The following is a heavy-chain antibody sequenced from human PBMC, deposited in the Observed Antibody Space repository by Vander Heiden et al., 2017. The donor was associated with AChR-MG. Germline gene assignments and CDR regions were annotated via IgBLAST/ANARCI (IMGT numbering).Heavy chain of an antibody. V-gene: IGHV5-51*01. CDR1: GYSFTRHW. D-gene: IGHD3-22*01. Sequence: EVQLVQSGAEVKKPGESLKISCKGSGYSFTRHWIGWVRQMPGKGLEWMGIIYPGDSDTRYSPSFQGQVTISADKSISTAYLQWSSLKASDTAMYYCAVNYYDSSGYYNPFDYWGQGTLVTVSS. J-gene: IGHJ4*02. CDR2: IYPGDSDT. CDR3: AVNYYDSSGYYNPFDY.